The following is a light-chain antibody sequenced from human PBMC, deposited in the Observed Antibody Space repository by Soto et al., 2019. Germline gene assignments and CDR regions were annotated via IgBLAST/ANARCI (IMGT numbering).Light chain of an antibody. J-gene: IGLJ3*02. CDR2: RNN. CDR1: TSNIGSNY. Sequence: QSVLTQPPSASGPPGQRVTISCSGSTSNIGSNYVYWYQQLPGTAPKLLIYRNNQRPSGVPDRFSGSKSVTSASLAISGLRSEDEADYHCAAWDDSLSGVVFGGGTKVTVL. CDR3: AAWDDSLSGVV. V-gene: IGLV1-47*01.